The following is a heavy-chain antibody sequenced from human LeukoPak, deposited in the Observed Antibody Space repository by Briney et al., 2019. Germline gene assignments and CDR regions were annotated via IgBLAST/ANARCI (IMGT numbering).Heavy chain of an antibody. CDR2: ISGDGAST. CDR1: GFTFAIQA. CDR3: AKDSYVSGRPLHTFDV. D-gene: IGHD3-10*01. Sequence: GGSLRLSCAASGFTFAIQAMTWARQPPGKGRGWGSGISGDGASTHYAESVKGQFTISRDNSQNTLFLQMNSLRVEDTAIYYCAKDSYVSGRPLHTFDVWGQGTMVTVSS. V-gene: IGHV3-23*01. J-gene: IGHJ3*01.